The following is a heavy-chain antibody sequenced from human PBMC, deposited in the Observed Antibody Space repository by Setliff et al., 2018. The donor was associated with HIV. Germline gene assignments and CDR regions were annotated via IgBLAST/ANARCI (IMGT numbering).Heavy chain of an antibody. CDR1: GFTLSRYW. V-gene: IGHV3-23*01. J-gene: IGHJ4*02. D-gene: IGHD6-13*01. Sequence: GGSLRLSCAASGFTLSRYWMHWVRQVPGKGLIRVSAISRSADTTYYADSVKGRFTISRDDSKNTVYLQMNSLRAEDTAVYYCAKAQPYRDWGQGTLVTVSS. CDR2: ISRSADTT. CDR3: AKAQPYRD.